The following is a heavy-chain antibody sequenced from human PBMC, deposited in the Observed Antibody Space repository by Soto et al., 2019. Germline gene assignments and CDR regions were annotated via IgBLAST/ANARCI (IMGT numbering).Heavy chain of an antibody. CDR3: ERHVGGVKYYKMDV. CDR1: GGSINSSPFY. V-gene: IGHV4-39*01. Sequence: SETLSLTCTVSGGSINSSPFYWGWIRQPPGKGLEWIGTIYYSGSTYYNPSLKRRGIISVDTSKNQFSLRLTSVTAADTATYYCERHVGGVKYYKMDVWGKGTTVTVSS. CDR2: IYYSGST. D-gene: IGHD3-10*01. J-gene: IGHJ6*03.